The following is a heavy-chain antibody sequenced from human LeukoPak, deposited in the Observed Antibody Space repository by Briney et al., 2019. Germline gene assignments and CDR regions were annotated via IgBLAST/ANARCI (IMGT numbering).Heavy chain of an antibody. J-gene: IGHJ4*02. CDR1: GFTFSSYA. CDR2: ISRSGGST. Sequence: QPGGSLRLSCAASGFTFSSYAMSWVRLAPEKGLEWVSAISRSGGSTYYADYVKGRFTISRDNSKNTLYLQMNSLRADDTAVYHCAKLRGRGAYACSGSGCYSYWGQGTLVTVSP. V-gene: IGHV3-23*01. CDR3: AKLRGRGAYACSGSGCYSY. D-gene: IGHD2-15*01.